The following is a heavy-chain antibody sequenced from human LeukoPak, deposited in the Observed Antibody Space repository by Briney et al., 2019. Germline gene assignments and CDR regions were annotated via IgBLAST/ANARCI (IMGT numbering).Heavy chain of an antibody. V-gene: IGHV1-24*01. D-gene: IGHD1-26*01. CDR2: FDPEDGET. Sequence: ASVKVSCKVSGYTLTELSMHWVRQAPGKGLEWMGGFDPEDGETIYAQKFQGRVTMNEDTSTDTAYMELSSLRSEDTAVYYCATEEVGATRFYNWGQGTLVTVSS. CDR1: GYTLTELS. J-gene: IGHJ4*02. CDR3: ATEEVGATRFYN.